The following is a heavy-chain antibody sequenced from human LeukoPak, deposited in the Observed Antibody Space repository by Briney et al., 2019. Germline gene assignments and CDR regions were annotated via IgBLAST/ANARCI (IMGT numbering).Heavy chain of an antibody. Sequence: ESLKISXKGSGYSXXSYWIGWVRRLPGKGLEWMGIIYPGDSDTRYSPSFQGQVTISADKSITTAYLQWSSLKASDTAMYYCARSESQLWSPFDYWGQGTLVTVSS. CDR3: ARSESQLWSPFDY. J-gene: IGHJ4*02. V-gene: IGHV5-51*01. CDR1: GYSXXSYW. D-gene: IGHD5-18*01. CDR2: IYPGDSDT.